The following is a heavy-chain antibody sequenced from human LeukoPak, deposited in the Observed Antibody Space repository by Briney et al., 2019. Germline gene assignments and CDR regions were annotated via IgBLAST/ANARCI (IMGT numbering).Heavy chain of an antibody. V-gene: IGHV3-33*01. CDR3: AGGSGYLIDY. Sequence: GGSLRLSCAASGFTFSSYGMHWVRRAPGKGLEWVAVIWYDGSNKYYADSVKGRFTIPRDNSKNTLYLQMNSLRAEDTAVYYCAGGSGYLIDYWGQGTLVTVSS. CDR1: GFTFSSYG. J-gene: IGHJ4*02. CDR2: IWYDGSNK. D-gene: IGHD3-22*01.